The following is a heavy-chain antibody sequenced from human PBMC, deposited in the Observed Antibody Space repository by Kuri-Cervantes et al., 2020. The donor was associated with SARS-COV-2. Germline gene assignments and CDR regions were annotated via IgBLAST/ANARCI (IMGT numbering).Heavy chain of an antibody. J-gene: IGHJ6*02. D-gene: IGHD3-16*01. Sequence: ASVKVSCKASGYTFINFDLNWVRQAPGQGLEWMGRISAYNGNTNYAQKFQGRGTMTTDTSTSTASMDLRSLRSDDTAVYYCARSGSAPYYYYGMDVWGQGTTVTVSS. CDR2: ISAYNGNT. CDR1: GYTFINFD. CDR3: ARSGSAPYYYYGMDV. V-gene: IGHV1-18*01.